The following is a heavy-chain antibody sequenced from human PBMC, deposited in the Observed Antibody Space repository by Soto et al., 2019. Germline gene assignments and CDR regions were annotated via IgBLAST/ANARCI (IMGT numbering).Heavy chain of an antibody. J-gene: IGHJ4*02. Sequence: SLRLSCAASGFTFSSYAMNWVRQAPGKGLEWVSSISGSGNYIYYADSVKGRFTFSRDNAKNSLYLQMNSLRAEDTAVYYCARDMEFCTNGLCYWFDYWGQGALVTVSS. V-gene: IGHV3-21*01. D-gene: IGHD2-8*01. CDR3: ARDMEFCTNGLCYWFDY. CDR1: GFTFSSYA. CDR2: ISGSGNYI.